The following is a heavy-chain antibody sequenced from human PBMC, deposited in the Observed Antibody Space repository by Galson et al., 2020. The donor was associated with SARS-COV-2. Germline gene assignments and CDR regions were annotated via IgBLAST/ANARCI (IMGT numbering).Heavy chain of an antibody. CDR3: AKDWRVYLVGATKASLDY. J-gene: IGHJ4*02. CDR2: ISYDGSNK. Sequence: GMHWVRQAPGKGLEWVAVISYDGSNKYYADSVKGRFTISRDNSKNTLYLQMNSLRTEDTAVYYCAKDWRVYLVGATKASLDYWGQGTLVTVSS. D-gene: IGHD1-26*01. V-gene: IGHV3-30*18. CDR1: G.